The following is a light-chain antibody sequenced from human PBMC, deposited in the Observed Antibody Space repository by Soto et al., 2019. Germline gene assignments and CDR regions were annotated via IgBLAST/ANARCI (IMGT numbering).Light chain of an antibody. V-gene: IGKV1-39*01. CDR3: QRSYSTRWT. J-gene: IGKJ1*01. CDR2: AAS. CDR1: QIISSY. Sequence: DIQITQSPSSLSASVGDRVTITCRASQIISSYLNWYQQKPVKAPKLLIYAASSLQSGVPSRFSGSGSGTDFTLTISSLQPEDFATYYCQRSYSTRWTFGQGTKVDIK.